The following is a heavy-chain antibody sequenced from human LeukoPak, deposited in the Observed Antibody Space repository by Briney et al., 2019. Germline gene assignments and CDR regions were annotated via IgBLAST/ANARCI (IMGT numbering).Heavy chain of an antibody. CDR2: IYYSGST. V-gene: IGHV4-59*08. Sequence: SETLSLTCTVSGGSISSYYWSWIRQPPGKALEWVGYIYYSGSTNYNPSLKSRVTISVDTSKNQFSLNLSSVTAADTAVYYCARHNADYDILTGYSHFHYYFDYWGQGTLVTVSS. CDR1: GGSISSYY. J-gene: IGHJ4*02. D-gene: IGHD3-9*01. CDR3: ARHNADYDILTGYSHFHYYFDY.